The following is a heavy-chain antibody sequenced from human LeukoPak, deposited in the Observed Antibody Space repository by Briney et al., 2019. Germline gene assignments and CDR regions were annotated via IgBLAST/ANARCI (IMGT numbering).Heavy chain of an antibody. CDR2: IYSGGST. D-gene: IGHD6-19*01. Sequence: ETLSLTCTVSGGSISIYYWSWVRQAPGKGLEWVSVIYSGGSTYYADSVKGRFTISRDNSKNTLYLQMNSLRAEDTAVYYCARDGVGGWRGGGFDYWGQGTLVTVSS. CDR3: ARDGVGGWRGGGFDY. J-gene: IGHJ4*02. CDR1: GGSISIYY. V-gene: IGHV3-53*01.